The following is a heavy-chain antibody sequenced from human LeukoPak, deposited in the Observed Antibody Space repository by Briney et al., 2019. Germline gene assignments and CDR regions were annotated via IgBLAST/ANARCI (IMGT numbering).Heavy chain of an antibody. Sequence: PSETLSLTCTVSGGSISSSSYYWGWIRQPPGKGLEWIGSIYYSGSTYYNPSLKSRVTISVDTSKNQFSLKLSSVTTADTAVYYCARDNPLPTGTTGYWGQGTLVTVSS. CDR2: IYYSGST. D-gene: IGHD1-1*01. J-gene: IGHJ4*02. V-gene: IGHV4-39*07. CDR3: ARDNPLPTGTTGY. CDR1: GGSISSSSYY.